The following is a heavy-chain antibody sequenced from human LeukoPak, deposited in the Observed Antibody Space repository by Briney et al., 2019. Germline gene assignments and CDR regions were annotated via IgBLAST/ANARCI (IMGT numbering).Heavy chain of an antibody. CDR2: ISYDGSNK. CDR3: AKVAVAGTRPRRIDY. Sequence: PGGSLRLSCAASGFTFSSYGMHWVRQAPGKGLEWGAIISYDGSNKYYADSVKGRFTISRDNSNNTLYLQMNSLRVEDTAVYYCAKVAVAGTRPRRIDYWGQGTLVTVSA. J-gene: IGHJ4*02. D-gene: IGHD6-19*01. CDR1: GFTFSSYG. V-gene: IGHV3-30*18.